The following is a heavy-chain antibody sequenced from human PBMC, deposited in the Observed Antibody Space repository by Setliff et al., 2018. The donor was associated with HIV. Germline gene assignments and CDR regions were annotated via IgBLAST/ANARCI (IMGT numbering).Heavy chain of an antibody. Sequence: SETLSLTCAVYNGSFSGYYWTWIRQPPGKGLEWIGEINHSGSTTYSPSLKSRVTISVDASRSQFSLRLSSVTAADTAVYYCAAWGPRYSYAPYFFDSWGQGTVVTVS. CDR1: NGSFSGYY. CDR2: INHSGST. D-gene: IGHD5-18*01. V-gene: IGHV4-34*01. CDR3: AAWGPRYSYAPYFFDS. J-gene: IGHJ4*02.